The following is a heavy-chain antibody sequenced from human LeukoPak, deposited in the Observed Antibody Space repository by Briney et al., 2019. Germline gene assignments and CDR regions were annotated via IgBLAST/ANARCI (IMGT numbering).Heavy chain of an antibody. V-gene: IGHV3-30-3*01. Sequence: GGSLRLSCAASGFTFSNYAMHWVRQAPGKGLEWVAVISYDGSNKYYADSVKGRFTISRDNSKNTLYLQMNGLRAEDTAVYYCARFVENYYGMDVWGQGTMVTVS. D-gene: IGHD5-24*01. J-gene: IGHJ6*02. CDR3: ARFVENYYGMDV. CDR2: ISYDGSNK. CDR1: GFTFSNYA.